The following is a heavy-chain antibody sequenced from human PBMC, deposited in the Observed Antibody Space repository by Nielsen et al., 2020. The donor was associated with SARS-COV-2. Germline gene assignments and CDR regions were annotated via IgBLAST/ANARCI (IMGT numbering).Heavy chain of an antibody. CDR1: GDSVSSSSAA. Sequence: SPTLSFTCAISGDSVSSSSAAWNWIRQSPSRGLEWLGRTYYRSKWYNDYAVSVKSRITINPDTSKNQFSLHLNSVTPEDTAVYYCARARGAYGDYYYYYTDVWGKGTTVTVSS. CDR2: TYYRSKWYN. V-gene: IGHV6-1*01. D-gene: IGHD4-17*01. CDR3: ARARGAYGDYYYYYTDV. J-gene: IGHJ6*03.